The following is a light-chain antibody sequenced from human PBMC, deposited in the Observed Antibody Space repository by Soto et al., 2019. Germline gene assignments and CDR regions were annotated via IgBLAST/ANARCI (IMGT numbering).Light chain of an antibody. CDR2: EAS. CDR3: QQVKGHPRT. CDR1: QAITNH. Sequence: DIHLTQSLSSLSASVGDRVTITCRASQAITNHLAWYQQTPGNPPKLLIYEASPLHSGVPSRFSGSKDGTEFTLTIDSLQTDDFGTYHCQQVKGHPRTFGGGTKVDIK. V-gene: IGKV1-9*01. J-gene: IGKJ4*02.